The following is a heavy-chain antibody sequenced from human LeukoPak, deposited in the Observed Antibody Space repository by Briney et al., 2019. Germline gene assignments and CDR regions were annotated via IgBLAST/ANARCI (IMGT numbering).Heavy chain of an antibody. V-gene: IGHV3-23*01. D-gene: IGHD3-22*01. J-gene: IGHJ4*02. CDR1: GITLSNYG. CDR2: ISDSGGRT. Sequence: GGSLRLSCAVSGITLSNYGMSWVRQTPGKGLEWVAGISDSGGRTNYADSVKGRFTISRDNPKNTLYPQMNSLRAEDTAVYFCAKRGVVIRVILVGFHKEAQYFDSWGQGALVTVS. CDR3: AKRGVVIRVILVGFHKEAQYFDS.